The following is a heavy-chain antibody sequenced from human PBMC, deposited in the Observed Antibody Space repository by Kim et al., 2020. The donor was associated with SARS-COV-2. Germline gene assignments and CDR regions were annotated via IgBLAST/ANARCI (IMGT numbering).Heavy chain of an antibody. V-gene: IGHV4-34*01. CDR3: ARGGGYSYGAIDY. J-gene: IGHJ4*02. D-gene: IGHD5-18*01. CDR2: INHSGST. Sequence: SETLSLTCAVYGGSFSGYYWSWIRQPPGKGLEWIGEINHSGSTNYNPSLKSRVTISVDTSKNQFSLKLSSVTAADTAVYYCARGGGYSYGAIDYWGQGNL. CDR1: GGSFSGYY.